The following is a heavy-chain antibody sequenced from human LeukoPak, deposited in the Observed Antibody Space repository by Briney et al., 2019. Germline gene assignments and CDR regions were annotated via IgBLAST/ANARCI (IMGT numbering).Heavy chain of an antibody. D-gene: IGHD3-3*01. Sequence: SETLSLTCTVSGGSISSSSYYWGWIRQPPGKGLEWIGSIYYSGSTYYNPSLKSRVTISVDTSKNQFSLKLSSVTAADTAVYYCARHLTSITIFGVVIPESDYFDYWGQGTLVTVSS. CDR2: IYYSGST. CDR1: GGSISSSSYY. CDR3: ARHLTSITIFGVVIPESDYFDY. V-gene: IGHV4-39*01. J-gene: IGHJ4*02.